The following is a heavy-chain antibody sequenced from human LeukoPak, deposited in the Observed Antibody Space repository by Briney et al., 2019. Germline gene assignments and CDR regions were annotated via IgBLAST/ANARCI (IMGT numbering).Heavy chain of an antibody. CDR1: GGSCSGYY. Sequence: PSETLSLXCAVYGGSCSGYYWSWIRQPPGKGLEWIGEINHNGSTNYNPSLKSRVTISVDTSKNQFSLKLSSVTAADTAVYYCARVVNYRGDDYWGQGTLVTVSS. V-gene: IGHV4-34*01. D-gene: IGHD1-7*01. J-gene: IGHJ4*02. CDR3: ARVVNYRGDDY. CDR2: INHNGST.